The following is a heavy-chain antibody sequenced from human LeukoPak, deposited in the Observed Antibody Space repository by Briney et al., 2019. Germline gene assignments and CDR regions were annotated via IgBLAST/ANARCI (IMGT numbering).Heavy chain of an antibody. J-gene: IGHJ4*02. CDR2: SRDSGTT. CDR3: ARAAPYYYDSSGYSFDY. Sequence: SDTLSLTCTVSGGSISNYYWSWIRQSPGKGLEWIGNSRDSGTTNYNPSLKSRVTISVDTSKNQLSLKLTSVTTADTAVYYCARAAPYYYDSSGYSFDYWGQGTLVTVSS. CDR1: GGSISNYY. V-gene: IGHV4-59*07. D-gene: IGHD3-22*01.